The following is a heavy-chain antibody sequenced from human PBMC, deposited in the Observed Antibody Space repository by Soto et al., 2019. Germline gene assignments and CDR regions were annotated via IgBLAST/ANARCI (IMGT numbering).Heavy chain of an antibody. Sequence: QVQLQESGPGLVKPSQHLSLTCTVSGGSISSGGYYWSWIRQHPGKRLEWIGYIYYSGSTYYNPSLTRRVTIAVDKSKSQFSLALSSVAAADTAVYYCARSIDPWGQGTLVTVSS. CDR2: IYYSGST. V-gene: IGHV4-31*03. J-gene: IGHJ5*02. CDR3: ARSIDP. CDR1: GGSISSGGYY.